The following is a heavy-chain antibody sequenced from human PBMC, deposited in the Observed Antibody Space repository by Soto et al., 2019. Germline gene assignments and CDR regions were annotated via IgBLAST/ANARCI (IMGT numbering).Heavy chain of an antibody. V-gene: IGHV3-15*07. J-gene: IGHJ4*02. CDR1: GFTFSNAW. D-gene: IGHD3-22*01. Sequence: GGSLRLSCAASGFTFSNAWMNWVRQAPGKGLEWVGRIKSKTDGGTTDYAAPVKGRFTISRDDSKNTLYLQMNSLKTEDTAVYYCTTDYGLYYYDSSGWYYFDYWGQGTLVTVSS. CDR2: IKSKTDGGTT. CDR3: TTDYGLYYYDSSGWYYFDY.